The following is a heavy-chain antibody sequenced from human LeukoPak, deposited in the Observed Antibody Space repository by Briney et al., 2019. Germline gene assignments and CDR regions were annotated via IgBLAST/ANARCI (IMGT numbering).Heavy chain of an antibody. CDR1: GFTFSSYW. V-gene: IGHV3-7*01. J-gene: IGHJ4*02. D-gene: IGHD3-3*01. CDR3: ARAKITIFGVVTIAFDY. Sequence: PGGSLRLSCAASGFTFSSYWMSWVRQAPGKGLEWVANIKQHGSEKYYVDSVKGRFTISRDNAKNSLYLQMNSLRAEDTAVYYCARAKITIFGVVTIAFDYWGQGTLVTVPS. CDR2: IKQHGSEK.